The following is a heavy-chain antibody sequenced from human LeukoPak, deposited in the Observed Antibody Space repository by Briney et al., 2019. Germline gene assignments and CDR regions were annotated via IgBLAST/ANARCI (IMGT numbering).Heavy chain of an antibody. Sequence: GASLKISCRGAGYGFTTYWIAWVRQTPTKGLEWMATIFPGDSGTRYSPSFQGQVTISADSSISTAYLQWSSLKVSDTATYYCARGIIGYFYYMDVWGEGTTVIVPS. CDR1: GYGFTTYW. D-gene: IGHD2/OR15-2a*01. J-gene: IGHJ6*03. V-gene: IGHV5-51*01. CDR2: IFPGDSGT. CDR3: ARGIIGYFYYMDV.